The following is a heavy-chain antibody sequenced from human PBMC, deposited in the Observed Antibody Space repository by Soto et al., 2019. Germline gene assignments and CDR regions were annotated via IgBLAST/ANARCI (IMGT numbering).Heavy chain of an antibody. CDR3: VRYRAFDY. CDR2: ISGSGSPK. V-gene: IGHV3-48*03. J-gene: IGHJ4*02. D-gene: IGHD1-26*01. Sequence: GSLRLSCAASGFTFGNYEMNWVRQAPGKGLEWVSYISGSGSPKYYADSVKGRFTISRDNAKNSLYLQLNSLRAEDTAVYYCVRYRAFDYWGQGTLVTVSS. CDR1: GFTFGNYE.